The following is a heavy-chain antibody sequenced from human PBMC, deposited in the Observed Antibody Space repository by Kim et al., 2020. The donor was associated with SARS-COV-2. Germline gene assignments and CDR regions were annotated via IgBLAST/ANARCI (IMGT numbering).Heavy chain of an antibody. CDR1: GYTFTDYV. Sequence: ASVKVSCKASGYTFTDYVLHWVRKAPGRGLEWLGWIYSKTGETKYTQRFQDRVTLTRDRSISTAYMELSGLGSDDTAVYYCARDFKGTSNWEFDYWGQGTLVTVSS. D-gene: IGHD2-2*01. CDR3: ARDFKGTSNWEFDY. V-gene: IGHV1-2*02. J-gene: IGHJ4*02. CDR2: IYSKTGET.